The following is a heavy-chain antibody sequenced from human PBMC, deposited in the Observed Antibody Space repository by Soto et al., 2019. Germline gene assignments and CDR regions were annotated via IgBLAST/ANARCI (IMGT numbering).Heavy chain of an antibody. J-gene: IGHJ6*02. CDR3: ARDSFYYDSRRRDYYYYGMDV. CDR1: GGSISSGDYY. Sequence: SETLSLTCTVSGGSISSGDYYWSWIRQPPGKGLEWIGYIYYSGSTYSNPSLKSRVTISVETSKNQFSLKLSSVTAADTAVYYCARDSFYYDSRRRDYYYYGMDVWGQGTTVTVSS. CDR2: IYYSGST. D-gene: IGHD3-22*01. V-gene: IGHV4-30-4*01.